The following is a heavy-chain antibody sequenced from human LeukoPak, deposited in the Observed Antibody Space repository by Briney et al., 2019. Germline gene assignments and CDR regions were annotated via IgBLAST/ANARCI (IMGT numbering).Heavy chain of an antibody. CDR3: TRVSGRNCFDY. J-gene: IGHJ4*02. CDR1: GFTFSSYW. V-gene: IGHV3-7*01. Sequence: PGGSLRLSCAASGFTFSSYWMSWVRQAPGKGLEWVANIKQDGSEKYYVDSVKGRFTISRDNAKNSLYLQMNSLRAEDTAVYYCTRVSGRNCFDYWGQGTLVTVSS. D-gene: IGHD3-10*01. CDR2: IKQDGSEK.